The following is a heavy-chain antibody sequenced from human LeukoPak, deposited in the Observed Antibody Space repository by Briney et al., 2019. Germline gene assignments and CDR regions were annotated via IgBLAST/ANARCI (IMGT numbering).Heavy chain of an antibody. J-gene: IGHJ4*02. CDR2: IYYSGST. Sequence: MPSETLSLTCTVSGGSVSSTEYYWGWIRQPPGKGLEWIGSIYYSGSTYYNPSLKSRVTISVDTSKNQFSLKLSSVTAADTAVYYCARQPSSVRYYHDYWGQGTLVTVSP. CDR1: GGSVSSTEYY. D-gene: IGHD3-16*01. V-gene: IGHV4-39*01. CDR3: ARQPSSVRYYHDY.